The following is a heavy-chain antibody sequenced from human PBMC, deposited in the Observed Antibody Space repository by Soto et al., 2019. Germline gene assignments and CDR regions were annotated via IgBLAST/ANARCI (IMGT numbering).Heavy chain of an antibody. CDR1: GGSIGSSNW. Sequence: AAETLSLTCAVSGGSIGSSNWWSGGRQPPGKGLEGIGEIYHSGSTNSNPSLKSRVTISVDKSKNQFSLKLSSVTAADTAVYYCARDLWGYCGTDCYPLDVWGQGTTVT. V-gene: IGHV4-4*02. J-gene: IGHJ6*02. D-gene: IGHD2-21*02. CDR3: ARDLWGYCGTDCYPLDV. CDR2: IYHSGST.